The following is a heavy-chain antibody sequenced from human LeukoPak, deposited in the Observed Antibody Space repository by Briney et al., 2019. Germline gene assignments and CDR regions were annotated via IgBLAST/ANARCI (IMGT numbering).Heavy chain of an antibody. J-gene: IGHJ6*03. CDR1: GGSISSYY. Sequence: PSETLSLTCTVSGGSISSYYWSWIRQSPVKGLEWIGYIFPTGGAFYNPSLESRVTISLDTSENQFSLTLSSVTAAGTAVYYCARRNHYFYYMDVWDKGTTVTVSS. CDR3: ARRNHYFYYMDV. CDR2: IFPTGGA. V-gene: IGHV4-4*09.